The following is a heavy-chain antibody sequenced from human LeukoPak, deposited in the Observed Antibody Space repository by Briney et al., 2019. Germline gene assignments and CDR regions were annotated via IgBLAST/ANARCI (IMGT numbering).Heavy chain of an antibody. V-gene: IGHV4-34*01. CDR1: GGSISSYY. CDR3: ARDSSSGTDY. J-gene: IGHJ4*02. Sequence: SETLSLTCTVSGGSISSYYWSWIRQPPGKGLEWIGEINHSGSTNYNPSLKSRVTISVDTSKNQFSLKLSSVTAADTAVYYCARDSSSGTDYWGQGTLVTVSS. CDR2: INHSGST. D-gene: IGHD6-6*01.